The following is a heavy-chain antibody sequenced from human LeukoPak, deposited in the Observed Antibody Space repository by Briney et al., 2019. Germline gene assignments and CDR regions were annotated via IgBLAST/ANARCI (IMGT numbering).Heavy chain of an antibody. V-gene: IGHV1-18*01. Sequence: ASVKVSCKASGYTFINYDFSWVRQAPGQGLEWMGWISTYNGNTNYAQKLQGRVTMTTDTSTSTAYMELRSLRSDDTAVYYCARQGYGGNPQGAADYWGQGTLVTVST. CDR1: GYTFINYD. CDR2: ISTYNGNT. J-gene: IGHJ4*02. D-gene: IGHD4-23*01. CDR3: ARQGYGGNPQGAADY.